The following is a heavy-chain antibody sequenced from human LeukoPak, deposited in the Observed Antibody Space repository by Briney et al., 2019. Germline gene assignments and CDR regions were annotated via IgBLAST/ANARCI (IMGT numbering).Heavy chain of an antibody. CDR2: FDPEDGET. V-gene: IGHV1-24*01. J-gene: IGHJ3*02. D-gene: IGHD3-10*01. CDR1: GYTLTELS. CDR3: ATAYFSADGSGISAFDI. Sequence: GASVKVSCKVSGYTLTELSMHWVRQAPGKGLEWMGGFDPEDGETIYAQKFQGRVTMTEDTSTDTAYMELSSLRSEDTAVYYCATAYFSADGSGISAFDIWGQGTMVTVSS.